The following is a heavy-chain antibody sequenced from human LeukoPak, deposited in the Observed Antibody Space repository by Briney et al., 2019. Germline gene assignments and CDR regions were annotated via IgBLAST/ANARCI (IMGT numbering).Heavy chain of an antibody. CDR1: GGSISSYY. Sequence: PSETLSLTCTVSGGSISSYYWSWIRQPPGKGLEWIGYIYYSGSTNYNPSLKSRVTISVDTSKNQFSLKLSSVTAADTAVYYCARQALSSSWPAWDWFDPWGQGTLVTVSS. V-gene: IGHV4-59*08. D-gene: IGHD6-13*01. CDR2: IYYSGST. CDR3: ARQALSSSWPAWDWFDP. J-gene: IGHJ5*02.